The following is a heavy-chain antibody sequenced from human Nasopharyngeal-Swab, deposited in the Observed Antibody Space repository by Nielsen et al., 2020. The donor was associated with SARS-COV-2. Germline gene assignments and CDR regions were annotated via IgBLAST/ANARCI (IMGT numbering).Heavy chain of an antibody. CDR3: ARARRGVDYYMDV. Sequence: GESLKISCAASGFTFSSYSMNWVRQAPGKGLEWVSSISSSSSYIYYADSVKGRFTISRDNAKNSLYLQMNSLRAEDTVVYYCARARRGVDYYMDVWGKGTTVTVSS. CDR1: GFTFSSYS. J-gene: IGHJ6*03. V-gene: IGHV3-21*01. D-gene: IGHD3-10*01. CDR2: ISSSSSYI.